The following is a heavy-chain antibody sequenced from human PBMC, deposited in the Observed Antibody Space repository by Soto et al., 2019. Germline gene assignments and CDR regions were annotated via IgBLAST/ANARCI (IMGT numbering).Heavy chain of an antibody. J-gene: IGHJ4*02. CDR2: IYYSGST. Sequence: QVQLQESGPGLVKPSQTLSLTYTVSGGSISSGGYYWSWIRQHPGKGLEWIGYIYYSGSTYYNPALKSRVTISVDTAKNQFSLKLSSVTAADTAVYYCARAPSRSYGSLLYYFDYWGQGTLVTVSS. D-gene: IGHD5-18*01. CDR3: ARAPSRSYGSLLYYFDY. CDR1: GGSISSGGYY. V-gene: IGHV4-31*03.